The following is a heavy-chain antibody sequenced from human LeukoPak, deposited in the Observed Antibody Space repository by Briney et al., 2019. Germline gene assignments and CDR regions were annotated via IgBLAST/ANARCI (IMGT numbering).Heavy chain of an antibody. Sequence: PSQTLSLTCTVSGGSISSGSYYWSWIRQPAGKGLEWIGSIYYSGSTYYNPSLKSRVTISVDTSKNQFSLKLSSVTAADTAVYYCARVAVGKGYPFGYWGQGTLVTVSS. CDR3: ARVAVGKGYPFGY. CDR2: IYYSGST. J-gene: IGHJ4*02. D-gene: IGHD2-15*01. CDR1: GGSISSGSYY. V-gene: IGHV4-39*07.